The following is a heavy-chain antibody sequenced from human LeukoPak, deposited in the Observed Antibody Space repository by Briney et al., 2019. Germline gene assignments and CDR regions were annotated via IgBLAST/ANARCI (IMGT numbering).Heavy chain of an antibody. CDR3: ARSGSSGWPDAFDI. CDR2: IKQDGSEK. V-gene: IGHV3-7*01. CDR1: GFTFSSYE. J-gene: IGHJ3*02. Sequence: GGSLRLSCAASGFTFSSYEMNWVRQAPGKGLEWVANIKQDGSEKYYVDSVKGRFTISRDNAKNSLYLQMNSLRAEDTAVYYCARSGSSGWPDAFDIWGQGTMVTVSS. D-gene: IGHD6-19*01.